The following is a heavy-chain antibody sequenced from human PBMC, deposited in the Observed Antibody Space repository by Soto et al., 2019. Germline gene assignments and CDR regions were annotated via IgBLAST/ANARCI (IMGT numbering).Heavy chain of an antibody. CDR3: ARGGRRSGSYADAFDI. CDR2: IKQDGSEK. J-gene: IGHJ3*02. Sequence: TGGSLRLSCAASGFSVRTNYMSWVRQAPGKGLEWVANIKQDGSEKYYVDSVKGRFTISRDNAKNSLYLQMNSLRAEDTAVYYCARGGRRSGSYADAFDIWGQGTMVTVSS. V-gene: IGHV3-7*03. D-gene: IGHD1-26*01. CDR1: GFSVRTNY.